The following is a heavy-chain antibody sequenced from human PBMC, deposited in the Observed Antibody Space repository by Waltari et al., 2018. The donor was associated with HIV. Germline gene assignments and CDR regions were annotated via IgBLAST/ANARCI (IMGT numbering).Heavy chain of an antibody. CDR3: AKDNCGGGSCYTGAGYGMDV. D-gene: IGHD2-15*01. CDR1: GFTFADYA. V-gene: IGHV3-9*01. J-gene: IGHJ6*02. CDR2: IGWNGGNT. Sequence: EVQLVESGGGLVQPGRSLRLSCAASGFTFADYAMHWVRRAPGKGLEWVSGIGWNGGNTGYADSVKGRFTISRDNAKNSLYLQMNSLRAEDTAFYYCAKDNCGGGSCYTGAGYGMDVWGQGTTVTVSS.